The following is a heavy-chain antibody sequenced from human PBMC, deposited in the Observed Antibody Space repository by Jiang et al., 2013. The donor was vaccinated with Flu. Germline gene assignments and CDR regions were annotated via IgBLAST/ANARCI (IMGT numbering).Heavy chain of an antibody. V-gene: IGHV3-64D*06. Sequence: LVESGGGRWSSLGGPVRLSCSASGFTFSSHAMHWVRQAPGKGLQYVSGINDYGTTTHYADSAKGRFTISRDDSKNTLYLQMSSLRADDTAVYYCVKDLRGKYSFDSWGQGTLVTVSS. J-gene: IGHJ4*02. CDR2: INDYGTTT. CDR1: GFTFSSHA. D-gene: IGHD1-26*01. CDR3: VKDLRGKYSFDS.